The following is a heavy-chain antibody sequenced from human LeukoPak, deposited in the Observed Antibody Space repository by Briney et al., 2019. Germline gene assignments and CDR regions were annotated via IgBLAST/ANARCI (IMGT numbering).Heavy chain of an antibody. J-gene: IGHJ4*02. V-gene: IGHV4-4*07. Sequence: KPSETLSLTCTVSGASISSYYWSWIRQPAGKGLEWIGRIYTSGSTNYNPSLKSRVTISVDTSKNQFSLKLSSVTAADTAVYYCARGPRIAVAGDFDYWGQGTLVTVSS. CDR2: IYTSGST. CDR1: GASISSYY. D-gene: IGHD6-19*01. CDR3: ARGPRIAVAGDFDY.